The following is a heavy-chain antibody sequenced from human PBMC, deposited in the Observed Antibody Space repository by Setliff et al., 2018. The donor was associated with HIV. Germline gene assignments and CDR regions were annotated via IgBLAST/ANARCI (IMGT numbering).Heavy chain of an antibody. Sequence: SVKVSCKASGGTFSSHGISWVRQAPGQGLEWMGGIIPIFGTPNYAQKFQGRVTFTADKSTSTAYMELRSLRSDDTAVYYCARDVGDYGTIYFPNWGQGTLVTVSS. CDR2: IIPIFGTP. CDR1: GGTFSSHG. D-gene: IGHD4-17*01. J-gene: IGHJ4*02. V-gene: IGHV1-69*06. CDR3: ARDVGDYGTIYFPN.